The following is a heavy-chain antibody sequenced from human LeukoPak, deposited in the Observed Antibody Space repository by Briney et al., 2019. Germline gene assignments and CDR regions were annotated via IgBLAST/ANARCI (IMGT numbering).Heavy chain of an antibody. CDR1: GFTFSSYA. J-gene: IGHJ6*02. CDR2: ISNSGGTT. D-gene: IGHD6-19*01. V-gene: IGHV3-23*01. CDR3: AKTVAGGSYYYGMDV. Sequence: PGGSLRLSCVASGFTFSSYAMSWVRQAPGKGLEWVSGISNSGGTTYYADSVRGRFTISRDNSKNTLYLQMNSLRAEDTAGYYCAKTVAGGSYYYGMDVWGQGTTVTVSS.